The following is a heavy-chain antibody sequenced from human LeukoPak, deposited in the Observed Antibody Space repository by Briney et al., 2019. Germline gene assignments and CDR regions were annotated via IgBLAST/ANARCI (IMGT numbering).Heavy chain of an antibody. CDR2: FNREDDEA. V-gene: IGHV1-24*01. CDR1: GYTLTDFS. CDR3: ATLDSYYDNSGRPLVPD. J-gene: IGHJ4*02. Sequence: ASLKVSCNISGYTLTDFSMHWVRQAPGKGLEWMGGFNREDDEAIYAPHFQGRVTVTEDTSTDTAYLELSSLRSEDTAVYYCATLDSYYDNSGRPLVPDWGQGTLVTVSS. D-gene: IGHD3-22*01.